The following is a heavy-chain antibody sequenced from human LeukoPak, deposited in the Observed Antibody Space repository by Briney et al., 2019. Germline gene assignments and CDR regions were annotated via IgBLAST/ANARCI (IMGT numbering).Heavy chain of an antibody. CDR2: IYTSGST. J-gene: IGHJ4*02. V-gene: IGHV4-61*02. Sequence: SETLSLTCTVSGGSISSGSYYWSWIRQPAGKGLEWIGRIYTSGSTNYNPSLKSRVTISVGTSKNQFSLKLSSVTAADTAVYYCARSIFGVVMGDYWGQGTLVTVSS. CDR1: GGSISSGSYY. D-gene: IGHD3-3*01. CDR3: ARSIFGVVMGDY.